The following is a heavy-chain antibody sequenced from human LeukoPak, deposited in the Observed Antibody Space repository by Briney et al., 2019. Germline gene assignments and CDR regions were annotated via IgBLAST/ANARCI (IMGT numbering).Heavy chain of an antibody. J-gene: IGHJ4*02. V-gene: IGHV1-3*01. CDR2: INAGNGNT. D-gene: IGHD3-10*01. CDR3: ARVLWFGELFPFDY. CDR1: GYTFTSYA. Sequence: ASVKVPCKASGYTFTSYAMHWVRQAPGQRLEWMGWINAGNGNTKYSQKFQGRVTITRDTSASTAYMELSSLRSEDTAVYYCARVLWFGELFPFDYWGQGTLVTVSS.